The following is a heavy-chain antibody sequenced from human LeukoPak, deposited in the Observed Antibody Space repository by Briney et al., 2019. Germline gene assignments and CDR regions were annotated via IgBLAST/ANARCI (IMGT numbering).Heavy chain of an antibody. CDR2: IKQDGSEK. V-gene: IGHV3-7*03. D-gene: IGHD6-19*01. Sequence: PGGSLRLSCAASGFTFSSYWMSWVRQAPGKGLEWVANIKQDGSEKYYVDSVKGRFTISRDNAKNSLYLQMNSLRAEDTAVYYCAREGQQWLVLYYFDHWGQGTLVTVSS. J-gene: IGHJ4*02. CDR3: AREGQQWLVLYYFDH. CDR1: GFTFSSYW.